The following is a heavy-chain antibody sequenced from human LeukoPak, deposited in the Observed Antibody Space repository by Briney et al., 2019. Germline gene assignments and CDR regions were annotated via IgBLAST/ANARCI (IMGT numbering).Heavy chain of an antibody. CDR1: GFSFPYG. Sequence: GGSLRLSCEASGFSFPYGMSWVRQAPGKGLEWVGRIKSKTDGGTTDYAAPVKGRFTISRDDSKNTLYLQMNSLKTEDTAMYYCTTGLDYWGQGTLVTVSS. J-gene: IGHJ4*02. CDR2: IKSKTDGGTT. V-gene: IGHV3-15*01. CDR3: TTGLDY.